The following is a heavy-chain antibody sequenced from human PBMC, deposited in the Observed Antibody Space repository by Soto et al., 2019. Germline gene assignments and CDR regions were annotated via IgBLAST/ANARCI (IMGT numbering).Heavy chain of an antibody. J-gene: IGHJ3*02. Sequence: GASVKVSCKASGYTFTSYYMHWVRQAPGQGLEWMGIINPSGGSTSYAQKFQGRVTMTRDTSTSTVYMELSSLRSEDTAVYYCAREGGSRGYCSGGSCYDGGAFDIWG. CDR1: GYTFTSYY. D-gene: IGHD2-15*01. CDR2: INPSGGST. V-gene: IGHV1-46*03. CDR3: AREGGSRGYCSGGSCYDGGAFDI.